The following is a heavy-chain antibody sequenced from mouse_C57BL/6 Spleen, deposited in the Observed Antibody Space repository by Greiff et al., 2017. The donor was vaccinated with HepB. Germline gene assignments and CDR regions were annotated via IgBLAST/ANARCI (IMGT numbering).Heavy chain of an antibody. V-gene: IGHV1-55*01. J-gene: IGHJ2*01. CDR2: IYPGSGST. CDR1: GYSFTSYW. Sequence: QVQLQQPGAELVKSGASVKMFCKASGYSFTSYWITWVMQRPGQGLEWIGDIYPGSGSTNYNEKFKSKATLTVDTSSSTAYMQLSSLTSEDSAVYYCARSDGSRYVRYFDYWGQGTTLTDSS. D-gene: IGHD1-1*01. CDR3: ARSDGSRYVRYFDY.